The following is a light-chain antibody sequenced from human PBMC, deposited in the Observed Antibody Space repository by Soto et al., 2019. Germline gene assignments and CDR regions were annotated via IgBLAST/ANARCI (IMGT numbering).Light chain of an antibody. Sequence: EIVLTQSPVTLSLSPGERATLSCRASQSVSSYLAWYQQKPGQAPRLLIYDASNRATGIPARFSGSGSGTDFTLAISSLEPEDFAVYYCQHRSNWPRTFGQGTKVEIK. CDR1: QSVSSY. J-gene: IGKJ1*01. CDR2: DAS. CDR3: QHRSNWPRT. V-gene: IGKV3-11*01.